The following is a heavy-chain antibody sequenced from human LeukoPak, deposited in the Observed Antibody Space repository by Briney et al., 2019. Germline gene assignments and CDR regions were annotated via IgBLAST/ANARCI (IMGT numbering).Heavy chain of an antibody. CDR2: IWYDGSNK. Sequence: GGSLRLSCAASRFTFSSYGMHWVRQAPGKGLEWVAVIWYDGSNKYYADSVKGRFTISRDNSKNTLYLQMNSLRAEDTAVYYCARDYGDYGNLDYFDYWGQGTLVTVSS. D-gene: IGHD4-17*01. V-gene: IGHV3-33*01. CDR1: RFTFSSYG. CDR3: ARDYGDYGNLDYFDY. J-gene: IGHJ4*02.